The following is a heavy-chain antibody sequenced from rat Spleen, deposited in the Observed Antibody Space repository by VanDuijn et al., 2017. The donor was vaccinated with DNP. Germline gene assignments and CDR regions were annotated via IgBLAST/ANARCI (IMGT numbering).Heavy chain of an antibody. Sequence: EVQLVESGGGLVQPGRSLKVSCAASGFTFSNYGMAWVRQAPTKGLEWVAAISPSGDITYYRDSVKGRFTVSRDNTKSSLYLQMDSLRSEDAASYYCARPNYGGYEGWFAYWGQGVMVTVSS. D-gene: IGHD1-11*01. V-gene: IGHV5S13*01. J-gene: IGHJ2*01. CDR3: ARPNYGGYEGWFAY. CDR1: GFTFSNYG. CDR2: ISPSGDIT.